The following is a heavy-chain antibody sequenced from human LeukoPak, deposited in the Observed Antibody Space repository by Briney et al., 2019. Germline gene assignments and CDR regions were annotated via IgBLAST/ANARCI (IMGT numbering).Heavy chain of an antibody. Sequence: SVKVSCKASGGTFSSYAISWVRQAPGQGLEWMGGIIPIFGTANYAQKFQGRVTITADKSTSTAYTELSSLRSEDTAVYYCARAPQQWLVRKNAFDIWGQGTMVTVSS. CDR3: ARAPQQWLVRKNAFDI. CDR2: IIPIFGTA. CDR1: GGTFSSYA. D-gene: IGHD6-19*01. V-gene: IGHV1-69*06. J-gene: IGHJ3*02.